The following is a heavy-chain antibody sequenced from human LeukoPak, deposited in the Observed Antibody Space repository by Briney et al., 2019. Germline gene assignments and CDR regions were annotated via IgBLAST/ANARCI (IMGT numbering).Heavy chain of an antibody. Sequence: PSETLSLTCTVSGGSISGHYWSWIRQSPEKGLEWIGYVYYTGSTNYNPSLKSRVTISVDTSKNQFSLKLSSVTAADTAVYYCARSIRYCSGGSCYSGNYYYYGMDVWGQGTTVTVSS. CDR1: GGSISGHY. CDR2: VYYTGST. D-gene: IGHD2-15*01. CDR3: ARSIRYCSGGSCYSGNYYYYGMDV. V-gene: IGHV4-59*11. J-gene: IGHJ6*02.